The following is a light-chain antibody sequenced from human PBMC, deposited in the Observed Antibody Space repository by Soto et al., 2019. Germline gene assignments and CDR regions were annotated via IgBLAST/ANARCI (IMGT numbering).Light chain of an antibody. CDR1: QSVSSY. V-gene: IGKV3-11*01. CDR2: DTS. Sequence: EILLTQSPATLSLSPGERTTLSFMASQSVSSYLVWYQQKPGQAPRLLIFDTSNRATGIPARFSGSGSGTDFTLTISSLEPEDFAVYYCQQRSNWPITFGQGTRLEIK. CDR3: QQRSNWPIT. J-gene: IGKJ5*01.